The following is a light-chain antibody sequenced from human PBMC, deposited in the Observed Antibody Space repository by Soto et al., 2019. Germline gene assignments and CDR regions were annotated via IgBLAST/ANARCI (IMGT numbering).Light chain of an antibody. CDR2: DTS. CDR1: QSVGSTC. CDR3: QQCGVSPWT. V-gene: IGKV3-20*01. J-gene: IGKJ1*01. Sequence: FVLTQSPVTLSLSPGEGATLSCRASQSVGSTCVAWYQQKPGKAPRLLIYDTSSRATGIPARFSGSGSGTDFTLTISGLQPEDFAVYYCQQCGVSPWTFGQGTKVEI.